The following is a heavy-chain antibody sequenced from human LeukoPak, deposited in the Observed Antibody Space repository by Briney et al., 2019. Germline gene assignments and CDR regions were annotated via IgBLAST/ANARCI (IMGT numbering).Heavy chain of an antibody. CDR2: MNPVSGNA. J-gene: IGHJ4*02. CDR3: ARASMGAAALY. CDR1: GYTFTNFD. V-gene: IGHV1-8*01. D-gene: IGHD6-13*01. Sequence: GASVKVSCKASGYTFTNFDINWVRQAPGQGLEWMGWMNPVSGNAGSAQKFQGRVTLTRDTSISTAYMELSSLRSDDTAFYYCARASMGAAALYWGQGTLVTVSS.